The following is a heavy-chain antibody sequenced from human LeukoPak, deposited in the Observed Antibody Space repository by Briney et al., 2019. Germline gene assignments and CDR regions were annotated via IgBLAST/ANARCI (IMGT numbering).Heavy chain of an antibody. J-gene: IGHJ3*02. D-gene: IGHD3-22*01. CDR2: ISSSGTTI. CDR1: RFTFSDYY. CDR3: ARVRYDSSGYYYGARYAFDI. V-gene: IGHV3-11*01. Sequence: GGSLRLSCAASRFTFSDYYMSWIRQAPGKGLEWVSYISSSGTTIYYTDSVKGRFTISRDNAENSLYLQMNSLRAEDTAFYYCARVRYDSSGYYYGARYAFDIWDQGTMVTVSS.